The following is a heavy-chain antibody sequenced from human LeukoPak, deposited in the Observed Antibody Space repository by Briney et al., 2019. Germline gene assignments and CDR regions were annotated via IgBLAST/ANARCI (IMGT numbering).Heavy chain of an antibody. Sequence: GKSLHISCLASGYRFTSYSVGWVRHMPGKGLECMGIIHPGESETRYSPSFDGQVTISADNSISTAYLQWSGLKATDTAMYYCARRLAATQPYFDFWGQGALVTVSS. CDR2: IHPGESET. CDR3: ARRLAATQPYFDF. D-gene: IGHD1-26*01. J-gene: IGHJ4*02. V-gene: IGHV5-51*01. CDR1: GYRFTSYS.